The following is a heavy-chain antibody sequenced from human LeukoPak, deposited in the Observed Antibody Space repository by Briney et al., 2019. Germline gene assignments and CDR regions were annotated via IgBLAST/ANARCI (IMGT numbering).Heavy chain of an antibody. Sequence: GGSLRLSCAASGFTFSSYWMSWVRQAPGKGLEWVANIKQDGSEKYYVDSVKGRFTISRDNAKNSLYLQMNSLRAEDTAVYYCARVPLNIVVVPAALDYWGQGTLVTVSS. V-gene: IGHV3-7*01. CDR2: IKQDGSEK. J-gene: IGHJ4*02. CDR1: GFTFSSYW. D-gene: IGHD2-2*01. CDR3: ARVPLNIVVVPAALDY.